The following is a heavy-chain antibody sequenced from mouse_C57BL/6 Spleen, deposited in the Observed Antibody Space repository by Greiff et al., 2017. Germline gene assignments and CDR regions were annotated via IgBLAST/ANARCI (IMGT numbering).Heavy chain of an antibody. Sequence: EVKLVESGGGLVKPGGSLKLSCAASGFTFSSYAMSWVRQTPEKRLEWVATISDGGSYTYYPDNVKGRFTISRDNAKNNLYLQMSHLKSEDTAMYYCARDRDDYDDYFDYWGQGTTLTVSS. V-gene: IGHV5-4*01. CDR3: ARDRDDYDDYFDY. CDR1: GFTFSSYA. J-gene: IGHJ2*01. CDR2: ISDGGSYT. D-gene: IGHD2-4*01.